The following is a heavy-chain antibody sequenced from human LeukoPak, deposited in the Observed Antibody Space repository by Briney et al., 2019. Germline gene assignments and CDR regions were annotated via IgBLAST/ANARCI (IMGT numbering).Heavy chain of an antibody. Sequence: SQTLSLTCTVSGGSIRSGGYSWSWIRQHPGKGLEWIGYIYYSGSTYYNPSLKSRVTISVDTSKNQFSLKLSSVTAADTAVYYCARDSSGPDYYYGMDVWGQGTTVTVSS. CDR2: IYYSGST. V-gene: IGHV4-31*03. CDR3: ARDSSGPDYYYGMDV. CDR1: GGSIRSGGYS. D-gene: IGHD3-22*01. J-gene: IGHJ6*02.